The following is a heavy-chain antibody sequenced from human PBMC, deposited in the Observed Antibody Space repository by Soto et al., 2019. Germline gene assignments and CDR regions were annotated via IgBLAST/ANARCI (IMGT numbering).Heavy chain of an antibody. V-gene: IGHV3-7*02. CDR2: IKQDGSEK. CDR3: AHISTSSDPGMDV. CDR1: EFIFSNYW. D-gene: IGHD2-2*01. J-gene: IGHJ6*02. Sequence: EVQLVESGGGLVQPGGSLRLSCAASEFIFSNYWMSWVRQAPGKGLEWVANIKQDGSEKYYVDFVKGRFTISRDKAKNSLYLQMNSLRAEDTAVYYCAHISTSSDPGMDVWGQWTTVTVSS.